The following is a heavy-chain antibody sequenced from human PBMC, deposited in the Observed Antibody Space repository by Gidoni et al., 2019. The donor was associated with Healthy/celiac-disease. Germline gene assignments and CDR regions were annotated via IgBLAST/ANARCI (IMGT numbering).Heavy chain of an antibody. CDR2: IYYSGST. Sequence: QLQLQESGPGLVKPSETLSLTCTVSGGSISSSSYYWGWIRQPPGKGLAWIGSIYYSGSTYYNPSLKSRVTISVDTSKNQFSLKLSSVTAADTAVYYCARQEYSSSWYYYYYYMDVWGKGTTVTVSS. CDR3: ARQEYSSSWYYYYYYMDV. D-gene: IGHD6-13*01. J-gene: IGHJ6*03. V-gene: IGHV4-39*01. CDR1: GGSISSSSYY.